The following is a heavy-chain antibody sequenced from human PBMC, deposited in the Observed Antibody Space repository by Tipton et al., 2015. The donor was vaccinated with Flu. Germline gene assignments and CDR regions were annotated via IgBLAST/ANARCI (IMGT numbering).Heavy chain of an antibody. V-gene: IGHV1-18*04. CDR1: GYTFSIYD. J-gene: IGHJ6*02. D-gene: IGHD3-16*01. CDR3: ARGGGNDPRGLDV. Sequence: QVQLVQSGAEVKKPGASVKVSCKASGYTFSIYDISWVRQAPGQGLEWMGWISKNSVNTNYAQKFQGRLTLTTDTSTNIAYMELRSLTSDDTAVYYCARGGGNDPRGLDVWGHGTTLTVSS. CDR2: ISKNSVNT.